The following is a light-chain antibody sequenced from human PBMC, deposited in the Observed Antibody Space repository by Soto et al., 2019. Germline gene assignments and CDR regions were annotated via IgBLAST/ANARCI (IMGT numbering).Light chain of an antibody. V-gene: IGKV3-11*01. CDR2: DAS. Sequence: EIVLTQSPATLSLSPGERSTLSCRASQSVSIYLAWYQQKPGQAPRLLIYDASNRATGIPARLSGSGSGTDFTLTISSLEPEDFAVYYCQQRSNWPWTFGQGTKVDI. CDR1: QSVSIY. J-gene: IGKJ1*01. CDR3: QQRSNWPWT.